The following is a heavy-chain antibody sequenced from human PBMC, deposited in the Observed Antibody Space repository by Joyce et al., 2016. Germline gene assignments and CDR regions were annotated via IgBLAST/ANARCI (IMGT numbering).Heavy chain of an antibody. CDR1: GFIFSCYG. CDR3: AKDGYSTWGGAFDI. D-gene: IGHD5-12*01. J-gene: IGHJ3*02. V-gene: IGHV3-30*18. CDR2: ISYDGRNK. Sequence: QVQLVDSGGGVVQPGRSLRLSCAASGFIFSCYGMHWVRQAPGKGLEWVAVISYDGRNKYYADSVKGRFTISRDKSKNTLHLQMNSLRAEDTAVYYCAKDGYSTWGGAFDIWGQGTMVTVSS.